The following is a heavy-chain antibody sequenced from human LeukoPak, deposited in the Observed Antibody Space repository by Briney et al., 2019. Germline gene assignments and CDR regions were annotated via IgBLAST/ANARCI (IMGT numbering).Heavy chain of an antibody. Sequence: PGGSLRLSCAASEFTFSNYWMSWVRQAPGKGLEWVANIKPDGSERYYVDSVKGRFTISRDNAKNSLFLQMNSLRAEDTAVYYCAREKGWKGTYYFDYWGQGTLVTVSS. CDR3: AREKGWKGTYYFDY. CDR1: EFTFSNYW. D-gene: IGHD1-1*01. V-gene: IGHV3-7*01. CDR2: IKPDGSER. J-gene: IGHJ4*02.